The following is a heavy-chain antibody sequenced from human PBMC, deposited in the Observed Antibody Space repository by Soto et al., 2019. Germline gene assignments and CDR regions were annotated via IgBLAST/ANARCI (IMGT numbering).Heavy chain of an antibody. CDR2: ISANGQGI. CDR1: GFTFSTYA. V-gene: IGHV3-23*01. D-gene: IGHD1-7*01. Sequence: GGSLRLSCAASGFTFSTYALSWVRQAPGEGLEWVSAISANGQGIYYADSVRGRFTISRGNSKNTIFLHMDSLRAEDTAVYYCAKDRNYPRDQFHYWGQGTLVPVSS. J-gene: IGHJ4*02. CDR3: AKDRNYPRDQFHY.